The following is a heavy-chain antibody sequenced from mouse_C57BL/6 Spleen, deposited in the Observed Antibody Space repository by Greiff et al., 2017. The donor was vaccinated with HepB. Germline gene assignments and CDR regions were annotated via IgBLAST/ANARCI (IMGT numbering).Heavy chain of an antibody. V-gene: IGHV5-17*01. CDR2: ISSGSSTI. CDR3: ARGGTTGLYFDY. Sequence: EVMLVESGGGLVKPGGSLKLSCAASGFTFSDYGMHWVRQAPEKGLEWVAYISSGSSTIYYADTVKGRFTISRDNAKNTLFLQMTSLRSEDTSMYYCARGGTTGLYFDYWGQSTTLTVSS. D-gene: IGHD2-12*01. J-gene: IGHJ2*01. CDR1: GFTFSDYG.